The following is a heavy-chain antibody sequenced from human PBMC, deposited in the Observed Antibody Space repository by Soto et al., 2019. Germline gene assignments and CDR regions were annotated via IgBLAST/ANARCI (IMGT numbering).Heavy chain of an antibody. CDR2: IYWDDDK. D-gene: IGHD3-3*01. J-gene: IGHJ6*02. V-gene: IGHV2-5*02. CDR3: SHMESRVASDSLDV. CDR1: GFSLDTSGVG. Sequence: QITLKESGPTLVKPTQTLTLTCTFSGFSLDTSGVGVAWIRQPPGKALEWLTLIYWDDDKRYSPSLRSRLTITKDTSENRVVLTMTNMDPVDTATYYGSHMESRVASDSLDVWGQGTTVTVSS.